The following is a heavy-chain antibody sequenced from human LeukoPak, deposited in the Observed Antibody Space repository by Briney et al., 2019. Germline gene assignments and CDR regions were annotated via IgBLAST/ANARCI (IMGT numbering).Heavy chain of an antibody. CDR3: AKLSLSGRSQSADY. V-gene: IGHV3-48*01. D-gene: IGHD3-10*01. J-gene: IGHJ4*02. CDR2: ITWSGSAI. Sequence: GGSLRLSCAASGFTLSSYSMNWVRQAPGKGLEWISHITWSGSAIFYADSVKGRFTISRDSAKNSLYLQMSSLRVEDTAVYYCAKLSLSGRSQSADYWGQGTLVTVSS. CDR1: GFTLSSYS.